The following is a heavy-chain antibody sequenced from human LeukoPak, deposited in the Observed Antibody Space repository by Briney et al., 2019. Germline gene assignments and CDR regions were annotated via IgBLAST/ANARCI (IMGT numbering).Heavy chain of an antibody. CDR1: GFTFSSYA. V-gene: IGHV3-30-3*01. CDR3: VRDRIMITFGGALSL. Sequence: PGGSLRLSCAASGFTFSSYAMHWVRQAPGKGLGWVAVISYDGSNKYYADSVKGRFTISRDNSKNTLDLQMNSLRAEDTAVYYCVRDRIMITFGGALSLWGQGTLVTVSS. D-gene: IGHD3-16*01. CDR2: ISYDGSNK. J-gene: IGHJ4*02.